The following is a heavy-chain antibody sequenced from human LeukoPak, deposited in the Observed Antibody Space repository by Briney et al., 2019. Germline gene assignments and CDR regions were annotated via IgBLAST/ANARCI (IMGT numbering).Heavy chain of an antibody. J-gene: IGHJ6*03. CDR3: ARVDRYHYYLDV. CDR1: GGTFSSYA. V-gene: IGHV1-69*05. CDR2: IMPLFNTA. Sequence: ASVKVSCKASGGTFSSYAISWVRQAPGQGLEWMGGIMPLFNTANYAQQFQGRVTVTTDESTSTAYMELSSLRFEDTAMYYCARVDRYHYYLDVWGKGTTVTVSS.